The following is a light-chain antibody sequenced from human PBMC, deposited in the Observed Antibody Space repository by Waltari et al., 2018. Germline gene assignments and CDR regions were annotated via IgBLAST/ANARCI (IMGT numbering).Light chain of an antibody. Sequence: QFVLTQPRSVSGSPGQSVPISCTGTHSDFDTYKYVSWYQHHPGKAPKRLIYDVFKRPSGVPDRFSGSKAGNTASLTISGLQAEDEADYYCCSFAGSYNFGVFGGGTKLTVL. CDR3: CSFAGSYNFGV. J-gene: IGLJ3*02. V-gene: IGLV2-11*01. CDR2: DVF. CDR1: HSDFDTYKY.